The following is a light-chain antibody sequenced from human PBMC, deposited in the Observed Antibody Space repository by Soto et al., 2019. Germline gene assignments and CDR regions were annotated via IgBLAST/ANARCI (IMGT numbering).Light chain of an antibody. Sequence: AIQMAQSPSSLSASVGDRVTITCRASQGIGNDVGWFQQKPGKAPKLLIYAAATLQSGVPSRSSGSRSGTDFTLTISSLQPEDFATYYCLQDHNYPPTFGGGTKVEIK. CDR3: LQDHNYPPT. CDR1: QGIGND. V-gene: IGKV1-6*02. CDR2: AAA. J-gene: IGKJ4*02.